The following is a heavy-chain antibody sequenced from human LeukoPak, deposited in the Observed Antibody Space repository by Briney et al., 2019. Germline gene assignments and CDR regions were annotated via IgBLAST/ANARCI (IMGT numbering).Heavy chain of an antibody. Sequence: PGGSLRLSCAASGFTFSDSYMIWIRQAPGNGLEWVSYISSSGTYTNYADSVKGRFTISRDNARNSLFLQMNSLRADDTGVYYCAGVGSGWYFDYWGQGALVTVSS. CDR2: ISSSGTYT. J-gene: IGHJ4*02. V-gene: IGHV3-11*05. D-gene: IGHD6-19*01. CDR3: AGVGSGWYFDY. CDR1: GFTFSDSY.